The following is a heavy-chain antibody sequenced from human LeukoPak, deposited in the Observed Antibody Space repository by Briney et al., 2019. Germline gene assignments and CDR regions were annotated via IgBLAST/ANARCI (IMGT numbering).Heavy chain of an antibody. CDR3: ARLGAQGWSFWTNGHWFDP. V-gene: IGHV4-61*02. CDR1: GGSISSGSYY. CDR2: IYSTGST. Sequence: PSQTLSLTCTVSGGSISSGSYYWSWIRQPAGKGLEWIGRIYSTGSTNYDPSLKSRVTISVDTSKNQFSLKLSSVTAADTAVYYCARLGAQGWSFWTNGHWFDPWGQGTLVTVSS. J-gene: IGHJ5*02. D-gene: IGHD3/OR15-3a*01.